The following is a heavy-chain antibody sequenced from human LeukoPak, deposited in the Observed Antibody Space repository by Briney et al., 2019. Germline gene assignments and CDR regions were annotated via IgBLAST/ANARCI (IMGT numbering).Heavy chain of an antibody. CDR2: ISSSSSYI. J-gene: IGHJ4*02. CDR3: ALPHTAMDPFDY. V-gene: IGHV3-21*01. CDR1: GFTFSSYS. Sequence: PGGSLRLSCAASGFTFSSYSMNWVRQAPGKGLEWVSSISSSSSYIYYADSVKGRFTISRDNAKNSLYLQMNSLRAEDTAVYYCALPHTAMDPFDYWGQGTLVTVSS. D-gene: IGHD5-18*01.